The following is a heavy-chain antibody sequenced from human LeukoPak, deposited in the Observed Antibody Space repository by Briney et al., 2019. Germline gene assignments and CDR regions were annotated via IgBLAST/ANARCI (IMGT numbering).Heavy chain of an antibody. CDR1: GGSISSGGYS. D-gene: IGHD3-3*01. V-gene: IGHV4-30-2*01. CDR2: IYHSGST. Sequence: PSQTLSLTCAVSGGSISSGGYSWSWIRQPPGKGLEWIGYIYHSGSTYYNPSLKSRVTISVDRSKNQFSLKLSSVTAADTAVYYCARDGKYVFYSEARLSYFDYWGQGTLVTVSS. CDR3: ARDGKYVFYSEARLSYFDY. J-gene: IGHJ4*02.